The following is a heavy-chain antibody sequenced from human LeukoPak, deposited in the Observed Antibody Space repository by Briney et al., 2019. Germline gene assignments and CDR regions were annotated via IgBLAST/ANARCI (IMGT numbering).Heavy chain of an antibody. D-gene: IGHD3-9*01. CDR1: GFPLHSHC. J-gene: IGHJ4*02. V-gene: IGHV3-30*18. CDR2: ISYDGSNK. Sequence: GSLRLSCGAFGFPLHSHCLAWVRQAPSQGPGGGAVISYDGSNKYYADSVKGRFTISRDNSKNTLYLQMNSLRAEDTAVYYCAKALRYFDWFAPFDYWGQGTLVTVSS. CDR3: AKALRYFDWFAPFDY.